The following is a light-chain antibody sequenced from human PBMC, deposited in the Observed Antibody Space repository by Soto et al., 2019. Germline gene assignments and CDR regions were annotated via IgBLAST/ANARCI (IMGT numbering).Light chain of an antibody. V-gene: IGKV3-15*01. CDR3: RQHDQLLLT. J-gene: IGKJ5*01. CDR2: GAS. CDR1: QPVSDK. Sequence: GLKHSPANQSLAARVGTSLSCLASQPVSDKLAWYQQKPGQAPRLLIYGASARALGIPARFSVSGSGTELSLTVTSLLSEDFAVYYWRQHDQLLLTCAQGTRLEV.